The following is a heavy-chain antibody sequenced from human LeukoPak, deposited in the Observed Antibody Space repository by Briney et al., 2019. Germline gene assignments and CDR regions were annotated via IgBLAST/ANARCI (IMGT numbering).Heavy chain of an antibody. D-gene: IGHD3-22*01. CDR1: GGTFSSYA. J-gene: IGHJ6*03. CDR3: ARVGYYYDSKGPGGYYYYYMDV. CDR2: IIPIFGTA. Sequence: SVKVSCKASGGTFSSYAISWVRQAPGQGLEWMGGIIPIFGTANYAQKFQGRVTITTDESTSTAYMELSSLRSEDTAVYYCARVGYYYDSKGPGGYYYYYMDVWGKGTTVTVSS. V-gene: IGHV1-69*05.